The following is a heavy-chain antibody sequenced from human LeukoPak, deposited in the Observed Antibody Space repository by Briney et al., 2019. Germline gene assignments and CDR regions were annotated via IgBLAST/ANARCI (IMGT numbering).Heavy chain of an antibody. Sequence: PGGSLRLSCAASGFTFSSYSMNWVRQAPGKGLEWVSSISSSSSYIYYADSVKGRFTISRDNAKNSLYLQMNSLRAEDTAVCYCARDDSPYLGYYGMDVWGQGTTVTVSS. J-gene: IGHJ6*02. CDR1: GFTFSSYS. CDR3: ARDDSPYLGYYGMDV. CDR2: ISSSSSYI. V-gene: IGHV3-21*01. D-gene: IGHD3-16*01.